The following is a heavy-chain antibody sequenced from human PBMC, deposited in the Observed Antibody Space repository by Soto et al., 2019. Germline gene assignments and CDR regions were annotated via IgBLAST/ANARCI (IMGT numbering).Heavy chain of an antibody. CDR2: IWYDGSNK. D-gene: IGHD6-13*01. V-gene: IGHV3-33*01. CDR1: GFTFSSYG. CDR3: ARGTARSKQQLDSDY. J-gene: IGHJ4*02. Sequence: GGSLRLSCAASGFTFSSYGMHWVRQAPGKGLEWVAVIWYDGSNKYYADSVKGRFTISRDNSKDTLYLQMNSLRAEDTAVYYCARGTARSKQQLDSDYWGQGTLVTVSS.